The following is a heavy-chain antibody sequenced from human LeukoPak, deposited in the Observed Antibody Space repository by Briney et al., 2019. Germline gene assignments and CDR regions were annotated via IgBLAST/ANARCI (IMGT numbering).Heavy chain of an antibody. V-gene: IGHV4-59*01. CDR3: ASVGWDRRLYY. CDR2: VYYSGST. J-gene: IGHJ4*02. CDR1: GGSISGYY. Sequence: SETLSLTCTVSGGSISGYYWSWIRQPPGKGLECIGYVYYSGSTNYNPSLKSRVTISVDTSKNQFSLKLSSVTAADTAVYYCASVGWDRRLYYWGQGTLVTVSS. D-gene: IGHD1-26*01.